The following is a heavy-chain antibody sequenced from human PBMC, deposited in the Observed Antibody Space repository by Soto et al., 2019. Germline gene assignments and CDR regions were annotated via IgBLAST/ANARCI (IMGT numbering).Heavy chain of an antibody. CDR1: GGTFSSYA. V-gene: IGHV1-69*12. CDR2: IIPIFGTA. J-gene: IGHJ4*02. Sequence: QVQLVQSGAEVKKPGSSVKVSCKASGGTFSSYAISWVRQAPGQGLEWMGGIIPIFGTANYAQKFQGRVTITADESMSTAYMELSSLRSEDTAVYYCARVTPNIVLVPAAFYYFDYWGQGTLVTVSS. D-gene: IGHD2-2*01. CDR3: ARVTPNIVLVPAAFYYFDY.